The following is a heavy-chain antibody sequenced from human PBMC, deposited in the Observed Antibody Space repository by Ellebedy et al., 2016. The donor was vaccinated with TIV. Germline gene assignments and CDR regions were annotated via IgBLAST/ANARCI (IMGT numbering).Heavy chain of an antibody. J-gene: IGHJ6*02. Sequence: PGGSLRLSCAVSGFTFSSYAMHWVRQAPGKGLEWVAIISHDGGNKNYADSVKGRFTISRDNSKNTLYLQMNSLRVEDTAVYYCARPAGGYFYYYNGMDVWGQGTTVTVSS. CDR2: ISHDGGNK. CDR3: ARPAGGYFYYYNGMDV. D-gene: IGHD5-18*01. CDR1: GFTFSSYA. V-gene: IGHV3-30-3*01.